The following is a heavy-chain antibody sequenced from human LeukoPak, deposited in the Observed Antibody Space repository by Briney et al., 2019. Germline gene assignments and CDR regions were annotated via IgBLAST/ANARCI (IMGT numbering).Heavy chain of an antibody. CDR2: ISHSGNT. V-gene: IGHV4-34*01. CDR3: ARWAVPAAIVADRRYFDL. J-gene: IGHJ2*01. Sequence: SETLSLTCAVSGGSFGGYYWSWVRQPPGKGLEWIGEISHSGNTNYNPSLESRVTISVDTSKNQFPLKLTSVTAADTAVYFCARWAVPAAIVADRRYFDLWGRGTLVTVSS. D-gene: IGHD2-21*01. CDR1: GGSFGGYY.